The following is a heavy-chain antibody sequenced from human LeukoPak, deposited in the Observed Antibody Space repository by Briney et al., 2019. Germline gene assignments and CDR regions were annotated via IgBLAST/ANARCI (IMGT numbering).Heavy chain of an antibody. CDR2: ISGSGSAM. Sequence: GGSLRLSCAASEFTFGDYYMSWIRQAPGKGLEWVSYISGSGSAMFYADSVKGRFTISRDNAKNSLYLQMNSLRAEDTAVYYCTRMAGTQYNYWGQGTLVTVSS. J-gene: IGHJ4*02. V-gene: IGHV3-11*01. CDR1: EFTFGDYY. CDR3: TRMAGTQYNY. D-gene: IGHD1-7*01.